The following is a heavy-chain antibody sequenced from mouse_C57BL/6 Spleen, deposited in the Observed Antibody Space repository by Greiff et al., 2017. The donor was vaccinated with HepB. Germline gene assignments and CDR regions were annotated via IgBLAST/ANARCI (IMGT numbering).Heavy chain of an antibody. CDR1: GYTFTSYW. Sequence: QVQLQQPGAELVKPGASVKLSCKASGYTFTSYWMHWVKQRPGQGLEWIGMIHPNSGSTNYNEKFKSKATLTVDKSSSTAYMQLSSLTSEDSAVYYCASAYGNYEGYYAMDYWGQGTSVTVSS. J-gene: IGHJ4*01. V-gene: IGHV1-64*01. CDR3: ASAYGNYEGYYAMDY. CDR2: IHPNSGST. D-gene: IGHD2-1*01.